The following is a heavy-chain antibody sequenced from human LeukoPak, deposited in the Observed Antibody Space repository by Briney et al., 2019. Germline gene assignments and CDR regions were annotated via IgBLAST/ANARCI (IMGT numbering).Heavy chain of an antibody. J-gene: IGHJ4*02. Sequence: GGSLRLSCAASGFTFSSYSMNWVRQAPGKGLEWVSSISSSSSYIYYADSVKGRFTISRDNAKNSLYLQMNSLRAEDTAVYYCARGRIVAKAAFDYWGQGTLVTVSS. CDR3: ARGRIVAKAAFDY. CDR1: GFTFSSYS. V-gene: IGHV3-21*01. D-gene: IGHD5-12*01. CDR2: ISSSSSYI.